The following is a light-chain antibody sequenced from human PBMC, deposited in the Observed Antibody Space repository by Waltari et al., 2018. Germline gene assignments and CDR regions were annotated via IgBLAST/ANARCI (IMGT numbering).Light chain of an antibody. CDR2: RAS. V-gene: IGKV3-20*01. J-gene: IGKJ1*01. CDR3: QQHGTLPAT. Sequence: EIVLTQSPGTASLSPGERVTLSCRASQTVGSSSLAWYQQKPGQAPMFSIYRASRRATGIPDRFSGSGSGTDFSLTISRLEPEDFAVYYCQQHGTLPATFGQGTKVGIK. CDR1: QTVGSSS.